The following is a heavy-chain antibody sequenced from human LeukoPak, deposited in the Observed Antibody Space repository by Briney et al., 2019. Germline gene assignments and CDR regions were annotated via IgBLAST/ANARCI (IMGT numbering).Heavy chain of an antibody. CDR1: GGTFSSYA. CDR3: ARGGRLTGYPYYFDY. J-gene: IGHJ4*02. V-gene: IGHV1-69*01. CDR2: IIPIFGTA. D-gene: IGHD3-9*01. Sequence: PVKVSCKASGGTFSSYAISWVRQAPGQGLEWMGGIIPIFGTANYAQKFQGRVTITADESTSTAYMELSSLRSEDTAVYYCARGGRLTGYPYYFDYWGQGTLVTVSS.